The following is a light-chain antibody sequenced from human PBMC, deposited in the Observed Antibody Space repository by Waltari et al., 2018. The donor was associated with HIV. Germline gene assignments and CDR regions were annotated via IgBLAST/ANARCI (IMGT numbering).Light chain of an antibody. CDR3: AAWDDSLNGVV. V-gene: IGLV1-44*01. CDR1: NSNIGSNT. CDR2: STN. J-gene: IGLJ2*01. Sequence: QSVLTQPPSASGTPGQRVTISCSGSNSNIGSNTVNWYQQLPGTAPKLLIYSTNQRPPGVPDRFSGSKSGTSASLAISGLQSEDEADYYCAAWDDSLNGVVFGGGTKLTVL.